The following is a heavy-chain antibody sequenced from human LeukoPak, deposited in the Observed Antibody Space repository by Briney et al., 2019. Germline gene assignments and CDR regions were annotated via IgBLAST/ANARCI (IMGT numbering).Heavy chain of an antibody. V-gene: IGHV3-74*01. Sequence: SGGSLRLSCAASGFTFSSYWMHWVRQAPGKGLVWVSRINSAGSSTSYADSVKGRFTISRDNAKNTLYLQMNSLRAEDTAVYYCARDLLAAAAGTTLYYGMDVWGQGTTVTVSS. D-gene: IGHD6-13*01. CDR1: GFTFSSYW. CDR2: INSAGSST. CDR3: ARDLLAAAAGTTLYYGMDV. J-gene: IGHJ6*02.